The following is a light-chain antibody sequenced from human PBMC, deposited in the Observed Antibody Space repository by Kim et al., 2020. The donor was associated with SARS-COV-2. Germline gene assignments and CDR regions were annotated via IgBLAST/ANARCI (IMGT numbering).Light chain of an antibody. CDR2: QDS. Sequence: SYELTQTPSVSVSPGQTASITCSGDKLGDKYACWYQQKPGQSPVLVIYQDSKRPSGIPERFSGANSGNTATLTISGTQAMDEADYYGQALDSSTVVFGGGTQLTFL. CDR1: KLGDKY. V-gene: IGLV3-1*01. J-gene: IGLJ2*01. CDR3: QALDSSTVV.